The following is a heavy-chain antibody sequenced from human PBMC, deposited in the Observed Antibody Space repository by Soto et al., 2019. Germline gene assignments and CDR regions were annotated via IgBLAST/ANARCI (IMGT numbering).Heavy chain of an antibody. Sequence: SVKVSCKSSGGTFSSYAISWVRQAPGQGLEWMGGIIPIFGTANYAQKFQGRVTITADESTSTAYMELSSLRSEATAVYYCARSQTYYDYVGGTSHLDYWGQRTLVSVSS. J-gene: IGHJ4*02. CDR3: ARSQTYYDYVGGTSHLDY. V-gene: IGHV1-69*13. D-gene: IGHD3-16*01. CDR1: GGTFSSYA. CDR2: IIPIFGTA.